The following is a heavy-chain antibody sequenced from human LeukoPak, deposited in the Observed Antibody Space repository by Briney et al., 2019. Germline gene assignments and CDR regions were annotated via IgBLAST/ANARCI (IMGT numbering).Heavy chain of an antibody. J-gene: IGHJ6*02. V-gene: IGHV1-18*01. Sequence: WASVKVSCKASGYTFTSYGISWVRQAPGQGLEWMGWISAYNGNTNYAQKLQGRVTMTTDTSTSTAYMELRSLRSDDTAVYYCARVAHMGALYGMDVWGQGTTVTVSS. D-gene: IGHD1-26*01. CDR3: ARVAHMGALYGMDV. CDR2: ISAYNGNT. CDR1: GYTFTSYG.